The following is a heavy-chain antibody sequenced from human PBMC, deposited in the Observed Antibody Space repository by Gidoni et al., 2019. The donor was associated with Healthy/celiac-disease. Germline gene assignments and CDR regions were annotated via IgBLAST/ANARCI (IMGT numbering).Heavy chain of an antibody. Sequence: QVQLVESGGGLVKPGGSLRLPCAASGFTFSDYYMSWIRQAPGKGLEWVSYISSSGSTIYYADSVKGRFTISRDNAKNSLYLQMNSLRAEDTAVYYCARETYYYDSSGYYSYFDYWGQGTLVTVSS. CDR1: GFTFSDYY. D-gene: IGHD3-22*01. J-gene: IGHJ4*02. CDR2: ISSSGSTI. CDR3: ARETYYYDSSGYYSYFDY. V-gene: IGHV3-11*01.